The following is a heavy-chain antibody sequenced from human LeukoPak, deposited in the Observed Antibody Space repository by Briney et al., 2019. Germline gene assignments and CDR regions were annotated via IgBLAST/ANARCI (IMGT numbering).Heavy chain of an antibody. D-gene: IGHD4-17*01. CDR1: GYTFTGYY. J-gene: IGHJ4*02. Sequence: ASVKVSCKASGYTFTGYYMYWVRQAPGQGLEWMGWINPNSGGTHYPQIFQGRVTMTRDTFISTGYMEVNRLRSDDTAVYYCARGRTTIDYWGQGTLVTVSS. CDR2: INPNSGGT. CDR3: ARGRTTIDY. V-gene: IGHV1-2*02.